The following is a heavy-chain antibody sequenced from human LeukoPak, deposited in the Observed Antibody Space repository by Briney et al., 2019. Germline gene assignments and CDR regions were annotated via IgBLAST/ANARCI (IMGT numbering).Heavy chain of an antibody. Sequence: GGSLRLSCVGSGFTFSTYWMSWVRQAPGKGLEWVANIKQDGSEKYYVDSVKGRFSISRDNAKNSLYLQMNSLTDGDTAVYYCAGGEYGDHSEYFWYWGQGTLVTVSS. V-gene: IGHV3-7*01. D-gene: IGHD4-17*01. CDR1: GFTFSTYW. CDR2: IKQDGSEK. CDR3: AGGEYGDHSEYFWY. J-gene: IGHJ1*01.